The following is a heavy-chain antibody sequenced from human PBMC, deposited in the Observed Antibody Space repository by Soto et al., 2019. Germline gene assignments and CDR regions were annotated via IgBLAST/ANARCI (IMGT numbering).Heavy chain of an antibody. Sequence: VQLVESGGGLVQPGRSLRLSCAASGFTFPDYTMHWVRQAPGKGLEWVSGISWNSGSIDYADSVKGRFIISRDDAKNCLYLQMNSLRAEDTAFYYCAKGLYYYQTSGYPHYWGQGTRVTVSS. D-gene: IGHD3-22*01. CDR2: ISWNSGSI. V-gene: IGHV3-9*01. CDR3: AKGLYYYQTSGYPHY. J-gene: IGHJ4*02. CDR1: GFTFPDYT.